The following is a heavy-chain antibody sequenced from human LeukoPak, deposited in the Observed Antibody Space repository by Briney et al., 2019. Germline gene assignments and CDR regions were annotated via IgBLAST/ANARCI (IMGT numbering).Heavy chain of an antibody. CDR2: IYYSGST. CDR1: GGSISSYY. J-gene: IGHJ4*02. V-gene: IGHV4-59*08. D-gene: IGHD2/OR15-2a*01. CDR3: AGHHPRNTVDF. Sequence: TSETLSLTCTVSGGSISSYYWSWIRQPPGKGLEWIGYIYYSGSTNYNPSLKSRVTISVDTSKNQFSLKLSSVTAADTAAYYCAGHHPRNTVDFWGQGTLVTVSS.